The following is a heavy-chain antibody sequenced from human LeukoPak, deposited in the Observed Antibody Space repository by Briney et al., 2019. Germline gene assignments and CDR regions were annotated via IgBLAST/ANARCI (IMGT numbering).Heavy chain of an antibody. J-gene: IGHJ4*02. CDR1: GGSISSRSYY. V-gene: IGHV4-39*01. D-gene: IGHD3-10*01. CDR3: ARCIGDYYGSGSYYKLPSLDY. Sequence: PSETLSLTCTVSGGSISSRSYYWGWIRQPPGKGLEWIGSIYYSGSTYYNPSLKSRVTISEDTSKNQFSLKLSSLTAADTAVYYCARCIGDYYGSGSYYKLPSLDYWGQGTLVTVSS. CDR2: IYYSGST.